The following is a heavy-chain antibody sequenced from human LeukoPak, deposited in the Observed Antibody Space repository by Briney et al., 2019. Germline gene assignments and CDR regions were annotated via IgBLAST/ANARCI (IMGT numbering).Heavy chain of an antibody. Sequence: GGSLRLSCAASGFXFSSYAMKWVRQAPGKGLEWVSYISGSGNTIYYADSVKGRFSISRDNAKNSLYLQMNSLRDEDTAVYYCARDFYYGSGSSLDYWGQGTLVTVSS. J-gene: IGHJ4*02. CDR1: GFXFSSYA. V-gene: IGHV3-48*02. D-gene: IGHD3-10*01. CDR2: ISGSGNTI. CDR3: ARDFYYGSGSSLDY.